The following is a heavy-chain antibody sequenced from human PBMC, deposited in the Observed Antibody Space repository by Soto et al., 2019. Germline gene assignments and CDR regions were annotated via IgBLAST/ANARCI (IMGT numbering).Heavy chain of an antibody. D-gene: IGHD3-10*01. Sequence: QVQLQESGPGLVKPSETLSLTCTVSGGSIRSYYWSWIRQPPEKGLEWIGYIDYSGNTNYNPSLKSRVTISVDTSRNQFSLNLNSVTAADTAVYYCARVTGAFDIWGQGTIVTVSS. V-gene: IGHV4-59*01. CDR1: GGSIRSYY. CDR2: IDYSGNT. J-gene: IGHJ3*02. CDR3: ARVTGAFDI.